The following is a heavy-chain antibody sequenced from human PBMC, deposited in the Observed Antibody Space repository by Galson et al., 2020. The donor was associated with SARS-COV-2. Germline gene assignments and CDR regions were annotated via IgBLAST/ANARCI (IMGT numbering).Heavy chain of an antibody. CDR3: ARGHRGVVPSPVLGLGPFYSYDYMDV. J-gene: IGHJ6*03. Sequence: SQTLSLTCAVYGGSFSGHSWTWVRQPPGKGLEWIGEIKIDGNTNYSPSLRSRVTLSVDTSKNQFSLSLRSMTAADTALYYCARGHRGVVPSPVLGLGPFYSYDYMDVWAKGTAVTVSS. CDR2: IKIDGNT. V-gene: IGHV4-34*01. CDR1: GGSFSGHS. D-gene: IGHD3-10*01.